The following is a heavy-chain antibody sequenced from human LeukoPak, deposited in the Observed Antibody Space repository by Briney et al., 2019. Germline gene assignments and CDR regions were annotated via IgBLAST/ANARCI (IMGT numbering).Heavy chain of an antibody. V-gene: IGHV1-2*02. J-gene: IGHJ6*02. D-gene: IGHD3-3*01. CDR3: ARDAHDFWSGYRGVDV. CDR1: GYTFTGYY. Sequence: ASVKVSCKASGYTFTGYYMHWVRQAPGQGLEWMGWINPNSGGTNYAQKFQGRVTMTRDTSISTAYMELSRLRSDDTAVYYCARDAHDFWSGYRGVDVWGQATTVTVSS. CDR2: INPNSGGT.